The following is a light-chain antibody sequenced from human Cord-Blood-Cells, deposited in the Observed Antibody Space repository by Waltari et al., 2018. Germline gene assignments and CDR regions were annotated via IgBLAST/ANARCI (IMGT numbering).Light chain of an antibody. Sequence: QSALTQPASVSGSPGQSLTLPRTGTSSAVGSYNLVSWYQQHPGKAPKLMIYEGSKRPQGVSNRFSGSKSGNTVSLTISGLQAEDESDYYCCSYAGSSTLVFGGGTKLPVL. CDR1: SSAVGSYNL. CDR3: CSYAGSSTLV. J-gene: IGLJ3*02. V-gene: IGLV2-23*01. CDR2: EGS.